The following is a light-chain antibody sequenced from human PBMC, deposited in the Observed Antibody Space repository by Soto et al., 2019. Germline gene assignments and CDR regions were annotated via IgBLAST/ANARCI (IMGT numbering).Light chain of an antibody. CDR2: GAS. V-gene: IGKV3-15*01. J-gene: IGKJ4*01. Sequence: EIVMTQSPATLSVSPGERATISCRASQSVSSNLAWYQQKPGQAPRLLIYGASTRATGLPARFSGSGSGTEFTLTINSLQSEDFAVYYCQQYNNWPLTFGGGTKVDIK. CDR1: QSVSSN. CDR3: QQYNNWPLT.